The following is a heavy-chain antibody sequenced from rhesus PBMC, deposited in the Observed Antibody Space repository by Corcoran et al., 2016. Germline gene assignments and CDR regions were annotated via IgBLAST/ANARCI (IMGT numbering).Heavy chain of an antibody. Sequence: QVQLQESGPGLVKPSETLPLTCDVSGGSIRSHYWYWIRQAPGKGLEWIGRIYGSDGKTDYNPSLKSRVTISMDTSKNQFSLRLNSMAAADTAVYYCARESYTYYSDFWGQGVLVTVSS. V-gene: IGHV4S2*01. CDR2: IYGSDGKT. CDR1: GGSIRSHY. D-gene: IGHD1-44*02. J-gene: IGHJ4*01. CDR3: ARESYTYYSDF.